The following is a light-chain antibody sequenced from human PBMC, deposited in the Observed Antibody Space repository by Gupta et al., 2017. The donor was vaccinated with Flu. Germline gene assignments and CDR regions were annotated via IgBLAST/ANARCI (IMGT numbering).Light chain of an antibody. V-gene: IGKV1-39*01. CDR3: QQRDSTPHT. CDR1: QRISSY. J-gene: IGKJ4*01. Sequence: PSSLSASVGDRVTITCRASQRISSYLNWYQQKPGKAPKLLIYAASSVQSGVPSRFSGSGSGTDFTLTISRLQPEDFATYYCQQRDSTPHTFGGGTKVEIK. CDR2: AAS.